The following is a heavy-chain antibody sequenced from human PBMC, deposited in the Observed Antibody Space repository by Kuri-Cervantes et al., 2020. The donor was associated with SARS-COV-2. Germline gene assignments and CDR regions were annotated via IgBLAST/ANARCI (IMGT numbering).Heavy chain of an antibody. J-gene: IGHJ3*02. CDR2: INPNSGGT. V-gene: IGHV1-2*04. Sequence: ASVKVSCKASGYTFTGYYMHWVRQAPGQGLEWMGWINPNSGGTNSAQKFQFWVIMTRDTSISTAYMELSRQRSDDTAVYYCARGPSWGYFWWTYRGGWDSFDIWGQGTMVTVSS. CDR3: ARGPSWGYFWWTYRGGWDSFDI. D-gene: IGHD3-16*02. CDR1: GYTFTGYY.